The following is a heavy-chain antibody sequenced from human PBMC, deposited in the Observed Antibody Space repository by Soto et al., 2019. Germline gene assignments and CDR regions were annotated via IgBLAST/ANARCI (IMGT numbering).Heavy chain of an antibody. CDR1: GSSFTSYW. D-gene: IGHD3-22*01. CDR2: IYPGDSDT. Sequence: GESLKISFTGSGSSFTSYWICWVREMPLKVLEWMGIIYPGDSDTRYSPSFQGKVTISADKSISTAYLQWSSLKASDTAMYYCARLPPRYSGSSGYYYFDYWGQGTLVTVSS. V-gene: IGHV5-51*01. CDR3: ARLPPRYSGSSGYYYFDY. J-gene: IGHJ4*02.